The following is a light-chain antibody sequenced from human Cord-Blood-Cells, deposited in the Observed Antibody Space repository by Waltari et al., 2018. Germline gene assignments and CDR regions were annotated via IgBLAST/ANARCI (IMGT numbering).Light chain of an antibody. V-gene: IGKV1-39*01. CDR2: AAS. CDR1: QSISSY. Sequence: DIQMTQSPSSLSASVGDRVTITCRASQSISSYLNWYKQKPGKAPKLLIYAASSLQSGVPXRFSGSGSGTDFSRTISSLQPEDFATYYCQQSYSTPLTFGGGTKVEIK. CDR3: QQSYSTPLT. J-gene: IGKJ4*01.